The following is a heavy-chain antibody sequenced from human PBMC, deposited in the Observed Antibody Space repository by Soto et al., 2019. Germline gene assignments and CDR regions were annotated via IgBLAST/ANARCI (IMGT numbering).Heavy chain of an antibody. V-gene: IGHV1-24*01. Sequence: ASVKVSCKVSGYTLTELSMHWVRQAPGKGLEWMGGFDPEDGETIYAQKFQGRVTMTEDTSTDTAYMELSSLRSEDPAVYYCAAYCSSTSCYKGPYYFAYWGQGTLVPVSS. CDR2: FDPEDGET. D-gene: IGHD2-2*02. J-gene: IGHJ4*02. CDR1: GYTLTELS. CDR3: AAYCSSTSCYKGPYYFAY.